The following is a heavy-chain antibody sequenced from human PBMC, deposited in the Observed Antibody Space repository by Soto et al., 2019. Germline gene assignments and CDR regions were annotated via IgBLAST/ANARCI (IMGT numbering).Heavy chain of an antibody. V-gene: IGHV3-23*01. Sequence: GGSLRLSCAASGFTFSNFALNWVCQAPGKGLEWVSTISASGKSTYYADSVRGRFTISRDNSGNMLFLQMNGLGADDAAVYYCAKDVAATLWGQGALVTVSS. CDR3: AKDVAATL. J-gene: IGHJ4*02. CDR1: GFTFSNFA. CDR2: ISASGKST. D-gene: IGHD6-13*01.